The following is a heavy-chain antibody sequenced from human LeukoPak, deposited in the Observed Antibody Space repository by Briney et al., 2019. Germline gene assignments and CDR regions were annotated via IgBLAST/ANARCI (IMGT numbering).Heavy chain of an antibody. CDR1: GGSISSSSYY. J-gene: IGHJ6*03. Sequence: PSETLSLTCTASGGSISSSSYYWGWIRQPPGKGLEWIGSIYYSGSTYYNPSLKSRVTISVDTSKNQFSLKLSSVTAADTAVYYCARGGYYYYYMDVWGKGTTVTVSS. D-gene: IGHD3-16*01. CDR3: ARGGYYYYYMDV. CDR2: IYYSGST. V-gene: IGHV4-39*01.